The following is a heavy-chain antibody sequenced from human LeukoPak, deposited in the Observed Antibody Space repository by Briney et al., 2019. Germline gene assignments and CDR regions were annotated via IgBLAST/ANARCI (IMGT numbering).Heavy chain of an antibody. CDR3: ARVDRWGLGHPIDY. CDR2: VNPNSGGT. J-gene: IGHJ4*02. CDR1: GYTFTGYY. D-gene: IGHD7-27*01. Sequence: GASVKVSCKASGYTFTGYYMHWVRQAPGQGLEWMGWVNPNSGGTNYAQKFQGRVTMTRDTSISTTYMELSRLRSDDTAVYYCARVDRWGLGHPIDYWGQGTLVTVSS. V-gene: IGHV1-2*02.